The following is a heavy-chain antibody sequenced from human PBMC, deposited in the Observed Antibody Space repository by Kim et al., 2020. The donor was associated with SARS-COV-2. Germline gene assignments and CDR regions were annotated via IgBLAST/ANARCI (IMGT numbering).Heavy chain of an antibody. Sequence: SVKVSCKASGVTFSSYAISWVRQAPGQGLEWMGRIIPILGIANYAQKFQGRVTITADKSTSTAYMELSSLRSEDTAVYYCAREDGYYDSSGYYYPSFDYWGQGTLVTVSS. CDR3: AREDGYYDSSGYYYPSFDY. J-gene: IGHJ4*02. V-gene: IGHV1-69*04. CDR2: IIPILGIA. D-gene: IGHD3-22*01. CDR1: GVTFSSYA.